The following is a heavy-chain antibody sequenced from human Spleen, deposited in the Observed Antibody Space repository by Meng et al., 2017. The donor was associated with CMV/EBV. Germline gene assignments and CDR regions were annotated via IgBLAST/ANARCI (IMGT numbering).Heavy chain of an antibody. CDR2: IWYDGSNK. D-gene: IGHD3-10*01. CDR1: GFTFSSYA. J-gene: IGHJ6*02. CDR3: AKDYMVRETRYYYGMDV. Sequence: GESLKISCAASGFTFSSYAMHWVRQAPGKGLEWVAVIWYDGSNKYYADSVKGRFTISRDNSKNTLYLQMNSLRAEDTAVYYCAKDYMVRETRYYYGMDVWGQGTTVTVSS. V-gene: IGHV3-33*06.